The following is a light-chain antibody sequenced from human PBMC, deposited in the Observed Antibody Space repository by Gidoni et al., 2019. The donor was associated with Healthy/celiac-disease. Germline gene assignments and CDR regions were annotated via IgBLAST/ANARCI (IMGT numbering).Light chain of an antibody. CDR2: KAS. Sequence: DIQITQSPSTLSASVGDRVTITWRARQSISSWLAWYQQKPGKAPKLLIYKASSLESGVPSRFRGSGSGTEFTLTIRSLQPDDFETYYCQQYNSYPYTFGQGNKLESK. J-gene: IGKJ2*01. CDR1: QSISSW. CDR3: QQYNSYPYT. V-gene: IGKV1-5*03.